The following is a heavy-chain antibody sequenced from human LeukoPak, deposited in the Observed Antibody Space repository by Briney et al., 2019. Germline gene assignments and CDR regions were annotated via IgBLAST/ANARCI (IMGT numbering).Heavy chain of an antibody. CDR3: ARDPYYYGSGSDYNSYFYYGMDV. J-gene: IGHJ6*02. Sequence: ASVKVSCKASGFTFTSSAMQWVRQARGQRLEWIGWIVVGSGNTNYAQRFQERVTITRDMSTSTAYMELSSLRSEDTAVYYCARDPYYYGSGSDYNSYFYYGMDVWGQGTTVTVSS. D-gene: IGHD3-10*01. CDR2: IVVGSGNT. CDR1: GFTFTSSA. V-gene: IGHV1-58*02.